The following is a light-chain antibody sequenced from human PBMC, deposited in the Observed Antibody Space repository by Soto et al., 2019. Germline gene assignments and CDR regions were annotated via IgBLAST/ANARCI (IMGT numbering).Light chain of an antibody. CDR3: QQYSQNYNNWLWT. J-gene: IGKJ1*01. CDR1: LGISSY. Sequence: IQLTQSPSSLSASVGDRVTITCRASLGISSYLGWYQQKPGKAPKLLIYAASTLQSGVPSRFSGSGSGTDFSLTISSLQPEEFAVYYCQQYSQNYNNWLWTFGQGTKVDIK. CDR2: AAS. V-gene: IGKV1-9*01.